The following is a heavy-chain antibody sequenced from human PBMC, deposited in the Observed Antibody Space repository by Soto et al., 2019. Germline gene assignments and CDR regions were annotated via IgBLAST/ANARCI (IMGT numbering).Heavy chain of an antibody. Sequence: GSLRLSCAASGFTFINYAMHWVHQAPGKGLEWVAVISYDGSNKYYADSVKGRFTISRDNSKNTMYLQMNSLSAEDTAVYHCARDQVKGTMTILWGQGTLVTVSS. D-gene: IGHD4-17*01. CDR3: ARDQVKGTMTIL. CDR2: ISYDGSNK. V-gene: IGHV3-30-3*01. J-gene: IGHJ4*02. CDR1: GFTFINYA.